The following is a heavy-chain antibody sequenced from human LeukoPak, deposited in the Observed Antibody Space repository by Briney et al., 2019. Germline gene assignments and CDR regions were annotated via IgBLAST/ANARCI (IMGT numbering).Heavy chain of an antibody. Sequence: GESLKISCKGSGYSFTSYWIGWVRQMPGKGLEWMGIIYPGDSDTRYSPSFQGQVTISADKSISTAYLQWSSLKASDTAMYYCARISVEWYYYYYTDVWGKGTTVTVSS. V-gene: IGHV5-51*01. CDR3: ARISVEWYYYYYTDV. CDR1: GYSFTSYW. D-gene: IGHD3-3*01. CDR2: IYPGDSDT. J-gene: IGHJ6*03.